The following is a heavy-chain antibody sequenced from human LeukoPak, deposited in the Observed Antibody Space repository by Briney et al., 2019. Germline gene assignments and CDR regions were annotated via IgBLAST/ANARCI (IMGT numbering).Heavy chain of an antibody. CDR3: ARTDYSHIDS. V-gene: IGHV3-66*02. CDR2: ICSGGST. CDR1: GFTVSSNY. J-gene: IGHJ4*02. Sequence: GGSLRDSCAASGFTVSSNYMNWVRQAPGKGLEWVSIICSGGSTYYADSVKGRFTISRDNSKNTLYLQMNSLRLEDTAMYYCARTDYSHIDSWGPGTLVTVSS. D-gene: IGHD3-16*01.